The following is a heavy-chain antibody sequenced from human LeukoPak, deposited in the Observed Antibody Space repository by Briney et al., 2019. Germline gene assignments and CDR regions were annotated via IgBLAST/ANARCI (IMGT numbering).Heavy chain of an antibody. CDR3: AKGITMIVVVMSN. J-gene: IGHJ4*02. D-gene: IGHD3-22*01. CDR1: GFTFSSYS. Sequence: GGSLRLSCAASGFTFSSYSMNWVRQAPGKGLEWVSAISGSGGSTYYADSVKGRFTISRDNSKNTLYLQMNSLRAEDTAVYYCAKGITMIVVVMSNWGQGTLVTVSS. CDR2: ISGSGGST. V-gene: IGHV3-23*01.